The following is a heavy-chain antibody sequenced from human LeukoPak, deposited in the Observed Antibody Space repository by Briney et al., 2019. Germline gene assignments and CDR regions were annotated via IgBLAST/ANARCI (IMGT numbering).Heavy chain of an antibody. CDR1: GFTFTTYW. J-gene: IGHJ4*02. V-gene: IGHV3-48*04. D-gene: IGHD5-12*01. Sequence: GESLRLSCAASGFTFTTYWMTWVRQAPGKGLEWVSYISSSGSTIYYADSVKGRFTISRDNAKNSLYLQMNSLRAEDTAVYYCARGGEWWLRPFDYWGQGTLVTVSS. CDR2: ISSSGSTI. CDR3: ARGGEWWLRPFDY.